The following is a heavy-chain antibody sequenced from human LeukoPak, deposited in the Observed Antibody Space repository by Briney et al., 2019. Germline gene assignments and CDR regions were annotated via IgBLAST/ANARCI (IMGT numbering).Heavy chain of an antibody. D-gene: IGHD3-16*02. Sequence: PSETLSLTCTVSGGSISSSSYYWGWIRQPPGKGLEWIGSIYYSGSTYYNPSLKSRVTISVDTSKNQFSLKLSSVTAADTAVYYCARGSPRGGRRLYQYYDYVWGSYRHHAFDIWGQGTMVTVSS. V-gene: IGHV4-39*01. J-gene: IGHJ3*02. CDR2: IYYSGST. CDR1: GGSISSSSYY. CDR3: ARGSPRGGRRLYQYYDYVWGSYRHHAFDI.